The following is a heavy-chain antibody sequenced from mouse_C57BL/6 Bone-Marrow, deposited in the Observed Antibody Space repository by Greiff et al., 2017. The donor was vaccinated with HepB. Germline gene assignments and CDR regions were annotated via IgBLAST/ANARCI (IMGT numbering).Heavy chain of an antibody. Sequence: GKLVESGGGLVQPGESLKLSCESNEYEFPSHDMSWVRKTPEKRLELVAAINSDGGSTYYPDTMERRFIISRDNTKKTLYLQMSSLRSEDTALYYCARPFLTSAWFAYWGQGTLVTVSA. CDR1: EYEFPSHD. V-gene: IGHV5-2*03. D-gene: IGHD1-1*01. CDR2: INSDGGST. CDR3: ARPFLTSAWFAY. J-gene: IGHJ3*01.